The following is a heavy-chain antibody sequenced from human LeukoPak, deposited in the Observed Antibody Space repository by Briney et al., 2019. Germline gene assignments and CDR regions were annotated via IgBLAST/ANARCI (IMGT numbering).Heavy chain of an antibody. V-gene: IGHV3-33*01. CDR2: IWYDGSNK. D-gene: IGHD1-26*01. CDR3: AGDRATSYFDY. CDR1: GFTFRSHG. Sequence: QTGTSLRLSCAASGFTFRSHGMHWVRQAPGKGLEWVAFIWYDGSNKYYTDSVKGRFTISRDNSKNTLYLQMNSLRAKDTAVYYCAGDRATSYFDYWGQGALVTISS. J-gene: IGHJ4*02.